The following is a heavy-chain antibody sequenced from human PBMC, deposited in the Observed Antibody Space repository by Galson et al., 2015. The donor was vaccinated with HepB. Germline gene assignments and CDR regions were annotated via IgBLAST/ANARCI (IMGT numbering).Heavy chain of an antibody. J-gene: IGHJ4*02. CDR3: ASAGYSSNWYVAY. D-gene: IGHD6-13*01. CDR1: GFTFSSYS. V-gene: IGHV3-21*01. Sequence: SLRLSCAASGFTFSSYSMNWVRQAPGKGLEWVSSIGSSSSYISYADSVKGRFTISRDNAKNSLYLQMNSLRAEDTAVYYCASAGYSSNWYVAYWGQGTLVTVSS. CDR2: IGSSSSYI.